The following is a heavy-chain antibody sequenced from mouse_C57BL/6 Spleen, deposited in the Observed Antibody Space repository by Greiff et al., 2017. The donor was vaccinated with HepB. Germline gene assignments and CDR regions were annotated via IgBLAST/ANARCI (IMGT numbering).Heavy chain of an antibody. V-gene: IGHV1-80*01. CDR1: GYAFSSYW. CDR2: IYPGDGDT. Sequence: QVQLKQSGAELVKPGASVKISCKASGYAFSSYWMNWVKQRPGKGLEWIGQIYPGDGDTNYNGKFKGKATLTADKSSSTAYMQLSSLTSEDSAVYFCARVLWEGDAMDYWGQGTSVTVSS. CDR3: ARVLWEGDAMDY. J-gene: IGHJ4*01. D-gene: IGHD1-1*02.